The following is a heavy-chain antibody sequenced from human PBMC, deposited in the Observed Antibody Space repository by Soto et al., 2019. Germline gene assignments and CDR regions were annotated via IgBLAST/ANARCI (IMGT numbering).Heavy chain of an antibody. CDR3: AKFGPYDILTGYSSYDAFDI. Sequence: GGSLRLSCAASGFTFSSYAMSWVRQAPGKGLEWVSAISGSGGSTYYADSVKGRFTISRDNSKNTLYLQMNSLRAEDTAVYYCAKFGPYDILTGYSSYDAFDIWGQGTMVTVSS. V-gene: IGHV3-23*01. CDR1: GFTFSSYA. D-gene: IGHD3-9*01. CDR2: ISGSGGST. J-gene: IGHJ3*02.